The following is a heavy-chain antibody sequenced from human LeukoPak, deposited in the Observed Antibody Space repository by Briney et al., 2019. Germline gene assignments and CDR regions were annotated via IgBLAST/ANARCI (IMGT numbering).Heavy chain of an antibody. J-gene: IGHJ4*02. Sequence: ASVKVSCRASGYTLTGYYMHWVRQAPGQGPEWMGRINPNSGGTNYAQKFQGRVTMTRDTSISTAYMEPSRLRSDDTAVYYCARYTSVWQQPSYWGQGTLVTVSS. CDR1: GYTLTGYY. CDR2: INPNSGGT. V-gene: IGHV1-2*06. CDR3: ARYTSVWQQPSY. D-gene: IGHD6-13*01.